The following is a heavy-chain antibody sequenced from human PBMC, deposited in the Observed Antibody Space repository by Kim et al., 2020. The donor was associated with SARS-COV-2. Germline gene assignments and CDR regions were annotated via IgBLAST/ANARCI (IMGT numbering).Heavy chain of an antibody. D-gene: IGHD2-15*01. J-gene: IGHJ6*01. CDR2: IYSGGSST. Sequence: GGSLTLSCAASGFTFSSYATSWVRQAPGKGLEWVAVIYSGGSSTNNADSVKGRFTISRDNSKNTLYLQRNSLRAEDTAAYYCAKAAGQAAQYYYYYYGM. V-gene: IGHV3-23*03. CDR3: AKAAGQAAQYYYYYYGM. CDR1: GFTFSSYA.